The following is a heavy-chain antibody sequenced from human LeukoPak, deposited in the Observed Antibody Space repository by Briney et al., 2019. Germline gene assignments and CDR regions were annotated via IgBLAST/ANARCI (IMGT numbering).Heavy chain of an antibody. J-gene: IGHJ5*01. D-gene: IGHD7-27*01. CDR1: GGTFSSYA. CDR2: IIPIFGTA. Sequence: AASVNVSCKASGGTFSSYAISWVRQAPGHGLGWRGGIIPIFGTANYAQKFQGRVTITTDEFTSTAYMELSSLRSEDTAVYYCARAFDLGWFDPWGQGTLVTVSS. V-gene: IGHV1-69*05. CDR3: ARAFDLGWFDP.